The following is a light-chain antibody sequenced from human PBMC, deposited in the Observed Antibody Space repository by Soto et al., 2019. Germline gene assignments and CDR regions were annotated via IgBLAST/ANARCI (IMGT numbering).Light chain of an antibody. V-gene: IGKV4-1*01. CDR2: RAS. CDR1: QSVLYSSNNKNY. Sequence: DIVMTQSPDSLAVSLGERATINCKSSQSVLYSSNNKNYLAWYQQKPGQPPKLLIYRASTRESGVPDRFSGSGSGTDFTLTISSLQAEDLAVYYCQQYYSTPPTFGGGTKVQIK. CDR3: QQYYSTPPT. J-gene: IGKJ4*01.